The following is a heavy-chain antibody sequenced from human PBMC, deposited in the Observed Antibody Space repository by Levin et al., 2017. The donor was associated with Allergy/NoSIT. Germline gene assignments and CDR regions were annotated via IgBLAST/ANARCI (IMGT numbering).Heavy chain of an antibody. Sequence: GSLRLSCTVSGGSVSSGSYYWSWIRQPPGKGLEWIGYIYYSGSTNYNPSLKSRVTISVDTSKNQFSLKLSSVTAADTAVYYCATSGGGMTTFDYWGQGTLVTVSS. V-gene: IGHV4-61*01. CDR1: GGSVSSGSYY. D-gene: IGHD4-11*01. J-gene: IGHJ4*02. CDR2: IYYSGST. CDR3: ATSGGGMTTFDY.